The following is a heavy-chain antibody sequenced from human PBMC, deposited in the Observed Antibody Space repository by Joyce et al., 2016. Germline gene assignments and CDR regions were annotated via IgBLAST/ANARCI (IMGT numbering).Heavy chain of an antibody. J-gene: IGHJ6*02. D-gene: IGHD1-26*01. CDR2: ISGSGGST. Sequence: EVQLLESGGGLVQPGGSLRLSCAASGFTFSNYAMNWVRQAPGKGLEWVSAISGSGGSTYYADSVRGRFTISRDNSKNTLFLQMNSLRSEDTVVFYCAKVERTGGTYYYGMDVWGQGTTLTVSS. V-gene: IGHV3-23*01. CDR1: GFTFSNYA. CDR3: AKVERTGGTYYYGMDV.